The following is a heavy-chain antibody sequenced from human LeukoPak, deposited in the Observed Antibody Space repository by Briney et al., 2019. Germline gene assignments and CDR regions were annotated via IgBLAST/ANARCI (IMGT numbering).Heavy chain of an antibody. D-gene: IGHD6-19*01. CDR2: ISGTSNTI. CDR3: ARDLGSYSSGWYMGFDY. J-gene: IGHJ4*02. CDR1: GFTFSSYS. Sequence: GGSLRLSCVGSGFTFSSYSMNWVRQAPGKGLEWVSYISGTSNTIYYADSVKGRFTVSRDNAKYSLYLQMNSLRAEDTAIYYCARDLGSYSSGWYMGFDYWGQGTLVTVSS. V-gene: IGHV3-48*01.